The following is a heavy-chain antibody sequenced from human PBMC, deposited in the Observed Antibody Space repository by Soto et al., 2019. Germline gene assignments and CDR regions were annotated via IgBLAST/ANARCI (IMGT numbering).Heavy chain of an antibody. CDR3: ARAATSDHFDY. V-gene: IGHV4-30-2*06. CDR1: GDSFSSGAYA. D-gene: IGHD2-21*02. J-gene: IGHJ4*02. Sequence: SETLSLTCTVSGDSFSSGAYAWSWIRQSSGRGLEWIGYIYYSGTASYNPSLKSRVTLSVVKSKNQFSLKVTSVTTADTAVYYCARAATSDHFDYWGPGTLVTVSS. CDR2: IYYSGTA.